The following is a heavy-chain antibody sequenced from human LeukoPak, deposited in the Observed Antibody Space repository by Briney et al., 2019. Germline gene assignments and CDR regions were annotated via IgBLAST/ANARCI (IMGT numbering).Heavy chain of an antibody. Sequence: ASVKVSCKASGYTFTGYYMHWVRQAPGQGPEWMGRINVKSGATDYAQKFQGRVTVTRDTSISTAYMELSSLRSDDTAVYYCARVGREPSTGWLDYWGQGTLVTVSS. CDR1: GYTFTGYY. CDR3: ARVGREPSTGWLDY. V-gene: IGHV1-2*06. D-gene: IGHD6-19*01. CDR2: INVKSGAT. J-gene: IGHJ4*02.